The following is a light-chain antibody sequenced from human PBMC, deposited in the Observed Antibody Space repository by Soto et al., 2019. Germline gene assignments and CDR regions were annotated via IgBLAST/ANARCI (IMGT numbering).Light chain of an antibody. Sequence: DIQMTQSPSSLSASVGERVTITCRTSQSIATYLNWYQQKPGKAPKLLIYRTSTLQSGVPSRFSGSGSGTDFTLTISSLQLEDLASYYCQQSYSTPLTFGGGTKVEIK. J-gene: IGKJ4*01. CDR1: QSIATY. V-gene: IGKV1-39*01. CDR2: RTS. CDR3: QQSYSTPLT.